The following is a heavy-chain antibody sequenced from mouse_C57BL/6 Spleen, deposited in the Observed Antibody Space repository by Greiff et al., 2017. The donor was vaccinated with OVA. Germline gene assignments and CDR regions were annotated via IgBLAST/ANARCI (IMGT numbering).Heavy chain of an antibody. CDR3: ARGYDSNGYFDD. J-gene: IGHJ2*01. V-gene: IGHV1-69*01. Sequence: QVQLQQPGAELVMPGASVKLSCKASGYTFTSYWMHWVKQRPGQGLEWLGEIDPSASYTNYNQKFKGKSTLTVDKSSSTAYMQLRSLTSEDSAVYYGARGYDSNGYFDDWGPGTTLTVSS. CDR2: IDPSASYT. D-gene: IGHD2-3*01. CDR1: GYTFTSYW.